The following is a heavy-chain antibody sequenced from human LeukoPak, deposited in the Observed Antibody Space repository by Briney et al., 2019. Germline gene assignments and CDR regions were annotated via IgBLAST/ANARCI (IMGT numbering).Heavy chain of an antibody. D-gene: IGHD3-22*01. CDR3: ASSHDSSGND. V-gene: IGHV3-7*01. CDR2: IRKDGGAK. CDR1: GFPFSTYW. Sequence: GGSLRLSCAASGFPFSTYWMAWVRQAPGKGLDWVGNIRKDGGAKFYAASVKGRFIISRDNAKNSLYLQMNNLRDEDTAVYYCASSHDSSGNDWGQGTLVTV. J-gene: IGHJ4*02.